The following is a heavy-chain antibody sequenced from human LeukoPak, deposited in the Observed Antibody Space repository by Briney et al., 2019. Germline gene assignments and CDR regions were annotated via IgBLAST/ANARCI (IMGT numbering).Heavy chain of an antibody. CDR1: GFTFSSYT. D-gene: IGHD7-27*01. J-gene: IGHJ4*02. CDR3: AKDGGLWVSAHWGDS. CDR2: ITTNDGNT. Sequence: GGSLRLSCAASGFTFSSYTMSWVRQAPGKGLEWVSTITTNDGNTYYADSVKGRFTVSRDNSKNTLFLQMNSLRAEDTAVYYCAKDGGLWVSAHWGDSWGRGTLVTVSS. V-gene: IGHV3-23*01.